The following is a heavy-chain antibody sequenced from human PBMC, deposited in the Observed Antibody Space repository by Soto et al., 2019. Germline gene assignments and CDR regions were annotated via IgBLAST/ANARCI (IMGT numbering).Heavy chain of an antibody. CDR2: IIPIFVTA. D-gene: IGHD3-22*01. V-gene: IGHV1-69*06. CDR1: EDTFRNYA. CDR3: ASTKYDSSAYYYWYLGL. J-gene: IGHJ2*01. Sequence: QVELVQSGAEVKKPGSSVKVSCQASEDTFRNYAISWVRQAPGQGLEWMGGIIPIFVTAHYAQKIQGRVTSTADTSANTVYLELSSLRSEDTAVYYCASTKYDSSAYYYWYLGLWGRGTLVTVSS.